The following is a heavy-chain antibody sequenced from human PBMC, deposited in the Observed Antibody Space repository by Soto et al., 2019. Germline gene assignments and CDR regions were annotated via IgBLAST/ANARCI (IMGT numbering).Heavy chain of an antibody. Sequence: ASVKVSCKVSGYTLTELSIHWVRQAPGKGLEWMGGFDPEDGETIYAQKFQGRVTMTEDTSTDTAYMELSSLRSEDTAVYYCATPGITGIQFDYWGQGTLVTVSS. D-gene: IGHD1-20*01. J-gene: IGHJ4*02. CDR1: GYTLTELS. CDR2: FDPEDGET. CDR3: ATPGITGIQFDY. V-gene: IGHV1-24*01.